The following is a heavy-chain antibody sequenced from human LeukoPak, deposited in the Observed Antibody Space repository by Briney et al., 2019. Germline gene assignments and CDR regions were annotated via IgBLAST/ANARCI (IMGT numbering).Heavy chain of an antibody. J-gene: IGHJ4*02. CDR3: AKDQAQESITIFGVVINRNYFDY. D-gene: IGHD3-3*01. CDR2: ISGSGGST. V-gene: IGHV3-23*01. CDR1: GFTFSSYA. Sequence: GGSLRLSCAASGFTFSSYAMSWVREAPGKGLEWVSAISGSGGSTYYADSVKGRFTISRDNSKNTLYLQMNSLRAEDTAVYYCAKDQAQESITIFGVVINRNYFDYWGQGTLVTVSS.